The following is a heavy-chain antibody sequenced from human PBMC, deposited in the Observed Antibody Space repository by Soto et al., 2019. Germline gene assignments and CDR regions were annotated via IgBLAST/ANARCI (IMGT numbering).Heavy chain of an antibody. CDR1: GYNFTSHY. CDR2: IYPRGGST. CDR3: ARVGYSSTGTTLHFHGLDV. Sequence: GSVKVSCKTSGYNFTSHYIHWVRQAPGQRLESMGIIYPRGGSTIYAQKFQGKVTMTRDTSTHTLYMELSSLRSEDTAIYYCARVGYSSTGTTLHFHGLDVWGQGTTVTVSS. D-gene: IGHD3-22*01. V-gene: IGHV1-46*01. J-gene: IGHJ6*02.